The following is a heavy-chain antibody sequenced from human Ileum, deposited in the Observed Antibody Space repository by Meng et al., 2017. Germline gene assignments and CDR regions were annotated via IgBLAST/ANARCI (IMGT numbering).Heavy chain of an antibody. Sequence: GESLKISCAASGFIFNIHALHWVRQAPGKGLEWISIISFDGSDKYYADSVRGRFTISRDNSKNMLYLQMNSLRAEDTAVYYCVRGKSSVCSGGSCYSTGFDPWGQGTLVTVSS. CDR3: VRGKSSVCSGGSCYSTGFDP. D-gene: IGHD2-15*01. J-gene: IGHJ5*02. V-gene: IGHV3-30*01. CDR1: GFIFNIHA. CDR2: ISFDGSDK.